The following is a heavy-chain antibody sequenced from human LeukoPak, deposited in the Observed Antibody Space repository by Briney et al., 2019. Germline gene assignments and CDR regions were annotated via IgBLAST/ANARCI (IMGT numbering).Heavy chain of an antibody. V-gene: IGHV4-59*01. CDR2: IYYTGTT. J-gene: IGHJ4*02. CDR3: ARGGLAAAGTIPGFDY. D-gene: IGHD6-13*01. CDR1: GDSISSYY. Sequence: SETLSLTCTVSGDSISSYYWSWIRQPPGKGLEWIGYIYYTGTTNYNPSLKSRVTISLDSSKNQFSLKLSSVTAADTAVYYCARGGLAAAGTIPGFDYWGQGTLVTVSS.